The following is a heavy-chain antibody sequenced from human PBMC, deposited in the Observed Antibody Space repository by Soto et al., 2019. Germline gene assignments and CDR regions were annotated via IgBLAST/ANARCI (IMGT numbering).Heavy chain of an antibody. Sequence: QVQLVQSGAEVKKPGASVKVSCKASGYTFTIYGISWVRQAPGQGLEWMVWISAYNGNTNYAKKLLGRVTMPTDTSTSIAYMEVRSLRSDDTAVYYCARDVGFGSMVRGVINYWGQGTLVTVSS. J-gene: IGHJ4*02. V-gene: IGHV1-18*01. CDR2: ISAYNGNT. D-gene: IGHD3-10*01. CDR3: ARDVGFGSMVRGVINY. CDR1: GYTFTIYG.